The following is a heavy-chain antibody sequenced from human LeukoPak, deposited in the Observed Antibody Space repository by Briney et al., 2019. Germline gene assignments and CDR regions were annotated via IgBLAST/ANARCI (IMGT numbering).Heavy chain of an antibody. Sequence: SETLSLNCSVSGGSIICYFWSWIRQPPGKGLEGVGYMHYSGSPTYNPSLKSRVTMSIDTSKNQFSLKLSSVTAADTAMYYCARDIRMVGATLYFDYWGQGTLVTVSS. V-gene: IGHV4-59*01. J-gene: IGHJ4*02. CDR2: MHYSGSP. D-gene: IGHD1-26*01. CDR3: ARDIRMVGATLYFDY. CDR1: GGSIICYF.